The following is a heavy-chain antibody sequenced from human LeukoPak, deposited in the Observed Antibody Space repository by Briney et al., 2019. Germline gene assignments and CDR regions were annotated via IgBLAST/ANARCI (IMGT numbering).Heavy chain of an antibody. D-gene: IGHD3-10*01. CDR2: LYPSGST. J-gene: IGHJ2*01. V-gene: IGHV4-38-2*02. CDR1: AYSISSGYS. Sequence: SETLSLTCTVSAYSISSGYSWGWIRQPPGKRLEWIGSLYPSGSTYYNPSLKRRVTISVDASKNQCSLKLSSVTAADTAVYYCATYYYGSGSYYNDWYFDLWGRGTLVTVSS. CDR3: ATYYYGSGSYYNDWYFDL.